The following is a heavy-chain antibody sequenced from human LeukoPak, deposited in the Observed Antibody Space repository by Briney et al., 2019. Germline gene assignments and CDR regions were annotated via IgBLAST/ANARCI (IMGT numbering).Heavy chain of an antibody. CDR1: GGSISSYY. D-gene: IGHD5-18*01. J-gene: IGHJ4*02. V-gene: IGHV4-59*01. Sequence: SETLSLTCTVSGGSISSYYWSWIRQPPGKGLEWIGYIYYSGSTNYNPSLKSRVTISVDTSKNQFSLKLSSVTAADTAVYYCARQYSYGYYFDYWDQGTLVTVSS. CDR3: ARQYSYGYYFDY. CDR2: IYYSGST.